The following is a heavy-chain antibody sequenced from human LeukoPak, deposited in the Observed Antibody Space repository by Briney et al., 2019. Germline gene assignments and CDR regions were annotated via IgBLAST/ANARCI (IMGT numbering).Heavy chain of an antibody. J-gene: IGHJ4*02. D-gene: IGHD5-18*01. CDR3: ARLTDSSVDY. V-gene: IGHV3-11*01. CDR2: ISHSGAST. CDR1: GLTFSDSY. Sequence: GGSLRLSCAVSGLTFSDSYMAWIRQAPRKGLEWLSYISHSGASTYHANSVKGRFTISRDNAKNSLYLQMNSLRDEDTAMYFCARLTDSSVDYWGRGTLVTVPS.